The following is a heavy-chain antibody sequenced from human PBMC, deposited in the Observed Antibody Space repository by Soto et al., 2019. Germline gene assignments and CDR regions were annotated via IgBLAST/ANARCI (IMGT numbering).Heavy chain of an antibody. D-gene: IGHD3-10*02. Sequence: SETLSLTCTVSGASISSGAYYLGWIRQHPGKGLEWFGFIYYTGSTDYNPSLKSRLTISMDTSTNHFSLQLKSVTTADTAVYFCERAVLVLPGTMSNFYYGMDVWGQGTTVTVSS. CDR3: ERAVLVLPGTMSNFYYGMDV. CDR1: GASISSGAYY. V-gene: IGHV4-31*03. CDR2: IYYTGST. J-gene: IGHJ6*02.